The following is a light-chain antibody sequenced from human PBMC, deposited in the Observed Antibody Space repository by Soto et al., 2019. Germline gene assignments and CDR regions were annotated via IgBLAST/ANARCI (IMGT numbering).Light chain of an antibody. CDR3: VQIAQFPYT. V-gene: IGKV2-24*01. J-gene: IGKJ2*01. CDR1: QSLVHSDGNTY. CDR2: KVS. Sequence: DIVMTQTPLSSLVTLGQPASISCRSRQSLVHSDGNTYLSWLQQRPGQPPRLLIYKVSNRFSGVPDSFRGSVAVSDFTFKISRVEPEDVGVYYCVQIAQFPYTFGQGTKLEIK.